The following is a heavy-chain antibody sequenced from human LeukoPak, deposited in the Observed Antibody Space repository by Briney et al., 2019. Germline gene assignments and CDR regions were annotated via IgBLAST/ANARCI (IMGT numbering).Heavy chain of an antibody. CDR2: IHYSGST. CDR3: AGDDGEGNAFDI. D-gene: IGHD7-27*01. CDR1: GASISSYY. V-gene: IGHV4-59*01. J-gene: IGHJ3*02. Sequence: KPSETLSLTCTVSGASISSYYWSWLRQPPGKGLEWIAYIHYSGSTQYNPSLKSRVTISLDTSKNRFSLKLTSVTAADMAVYYCAGDDGEGNAFDIWGQGTMVTVSS.